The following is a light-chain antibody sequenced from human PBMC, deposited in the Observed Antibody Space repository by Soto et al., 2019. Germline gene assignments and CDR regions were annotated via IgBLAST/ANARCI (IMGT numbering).Light chain of an antibody. CDR3: CSYAGSSTSLYV. CDR1: SSDVGSYNL. J-gene: IGLJ1*01. CDR2: EGS. V-gene: IGLV2-23*01. Sequence: QSVLTQPASVSGSPGQSITISCTGTSSDVGSYNLVSWYQQHPGKAPKLMIYEGSKRPAGVSNRFSGSKSGNTASLPISGLQAEDEADYYCCSYAGSSTSLYVFGTGTKLTVL.